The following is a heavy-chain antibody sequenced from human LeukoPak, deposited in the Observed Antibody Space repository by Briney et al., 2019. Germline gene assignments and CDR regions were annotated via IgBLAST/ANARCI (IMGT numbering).Heavy chain of an antibody. CDR1: GGSFSGYY. CDR2: INHSGST. J-gene: IGHJ5*02. Sequence: SETLSLTCAVYGGSFSGYYWSWIRQPPGKGLEWLGEINHSGSTNYNPSLKSRVTISVDTSKNQFSLKLSSVTAADTAVYYCARLGGGFSSYRWGTSTQNWFDPWGQGTLVTVSS. CDR3: ARLGGGFSSYRWGTSTQNWFDP. V-gene: IGHV4-34*01. D-gene: IGHD2-15*01.